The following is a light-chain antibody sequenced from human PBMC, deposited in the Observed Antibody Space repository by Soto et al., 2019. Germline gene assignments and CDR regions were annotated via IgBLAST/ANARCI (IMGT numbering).Light chain of an antibody. Sequence: EIVLTQSPGTLSLSPGERATLSCTASQSVRSSYLAWYQQKPGQAPRLLIYGASTRATGIPDRFSGSGSGTDFTLTISRLEAEDFAVYYCQQYGSAITFGQGTRLEI. J-gene: IGKJ5*01. CDR2: GAS. V-gene: IGKV3-20*01. CDR3: QQYGSAIT. CDR1: QSVRSSY.